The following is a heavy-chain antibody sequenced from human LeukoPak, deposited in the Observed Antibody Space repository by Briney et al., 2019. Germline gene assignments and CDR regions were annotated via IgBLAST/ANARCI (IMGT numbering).Heavy chain of an antibody. CDR1: GFTFSSYG. Sequence: GGSLRLSCAASGFTFSSYGMSWVRQAPGKGLEWVSAISGSGGSTYYADSVKGRFTISRDNSKNTLYLQMNSLRAEDTAVYYCAKVKWRVTLYYYYYMDVWGKGTTVTISS. D-gene: IGHD4-23*01. CDR3: AKVKWRVTLYYYYYMDV. V-gene: IGHV3-23*01. J-gene: IGHJ6*03. CDR2: ISGSGGST.